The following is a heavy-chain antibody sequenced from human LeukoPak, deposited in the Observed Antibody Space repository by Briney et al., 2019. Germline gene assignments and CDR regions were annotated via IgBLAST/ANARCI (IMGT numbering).Heavy chain of an antibody. CDR1: GYTFTSYD. CDR3: ARGGSSGWYGVGAFDV. J-gene: IGHJ3*01. Sequence: ASVKVSCKASGYTFTSYDINWVRQATGQGLEWMGWMNPNSGNTGYAQKLQGRVIMTTDTSTTTAHMELMSLTSDDTAVYYCARGGSSGWYGVGAFDVWGQGTMVIVSS. V-gene: IGHV1-8*01. D-gene: IGHD6-19*01. CDR2: MNPNSGNT.